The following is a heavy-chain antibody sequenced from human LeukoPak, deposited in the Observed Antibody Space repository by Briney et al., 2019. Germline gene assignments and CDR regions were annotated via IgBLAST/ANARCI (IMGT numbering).Heavy chain of an antibody. V-gene: IGHV4-38-2*02. Sequence: SETLSLTCTVSGYSISSGYYWGWIRQPPGKGLEWIGSIYHSGSTYYNPSLKSRVTISVDTSKNQFSLKLSSVTAADTAVYYCASSSGSYSFDYWGQGTLVTVSS. CDR1: GYSISSGYY. J-gene: IGHJ4*02. D-gene: IGHD1-26*01. CDR3: ASSSGSYSFDY. CDR2: IYHSGST.